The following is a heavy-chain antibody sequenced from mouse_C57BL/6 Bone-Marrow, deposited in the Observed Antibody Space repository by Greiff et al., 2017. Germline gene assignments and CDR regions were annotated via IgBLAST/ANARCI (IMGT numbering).Heavy chain of an antibody. CDR3: ARVIYYYGSSYMDY. V-gene: IGHV5-16*01. J-gene: IGHJ4*01. CDR2: INYDGSST. D-gene: IGHD1-1*01. CDR1: GFTFSDYY. Sequence: EVNLVESEGGLVQPGRSMKLSCTASGFTFSDYYMAWVRQVPEKGLEWVANINYDGSSTYYLDSLKSRFIISRDNAKNILYLQMSSLKSEDTATYYCARVIYYYGSSYMDYWGQGTSVTVSS.